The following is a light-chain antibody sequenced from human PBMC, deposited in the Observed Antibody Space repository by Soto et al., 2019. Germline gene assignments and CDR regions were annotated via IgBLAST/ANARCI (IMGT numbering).Light chain of an antibody. J-gene: IGKJ4*01. V-gene: IGKV1-39*01. CDR2: AAS. Sequence: DIQMTQSPSSLSASVGGRVTITCRASQSISSYLNWYQQKPGKAPKLLIYAASSLQSGVPSRFNGSGSGTDFTLTISSLQPEDFATYYCQQSYSTPPTFGGGTKVEIK. CDR1: QSISSY. CDR3: QQSYSTPPT.